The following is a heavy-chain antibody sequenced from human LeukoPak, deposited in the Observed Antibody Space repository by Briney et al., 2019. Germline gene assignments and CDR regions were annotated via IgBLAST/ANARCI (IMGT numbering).Heavy chain of an antibody. V-gene: IGHV3-21*06. CDR3: ARDPYSGNYGAYYYYYMDV. CDR1: GFTFTSYN. J-gene: IGHJ6*03. D-gene: IGHD1-26*01. Sequence: GGSLRLSCAASGFTFTSYNMNWVRQAPGKGLEWVSSITSSSSYIYYADSVKGRFTISRDNAKNSLYLQMDILRVEDTAVYYCARDPYSGNYGAYYYYYMDVWGKGTTVTISS. CDR2: ITSSSSYI.